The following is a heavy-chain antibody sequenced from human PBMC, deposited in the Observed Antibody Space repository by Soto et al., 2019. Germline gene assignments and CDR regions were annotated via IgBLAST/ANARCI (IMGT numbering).Heavy chain of an antibody. D-gene: IGHD6-13*01. Sequence: QVQLQESGPGLVKPSETLSLTCTVSGGSISSYYWSWIRQPPGKGLEWIGYIYYSGSTNYNPSLTSRVTISVDTSKTQFSLKLSSVTAADTAVYYCARLVRMRSWYEGTVPYYYCGMDVWGQGTTVTVSS. V-gene: IGHV4-59*08. J-gene: IGHJ6*02. CDR2: IYYSGST. CDR3: ARLVRMRSWYEGTVPYYYCGMDV. CDR1: GGSISSYY.